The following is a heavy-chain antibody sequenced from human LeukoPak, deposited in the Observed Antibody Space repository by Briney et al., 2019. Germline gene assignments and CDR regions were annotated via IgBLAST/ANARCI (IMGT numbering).Heavy chain of an antibody. CDR2: MYHSGST. D-gene: IGHD2-15*01. CDR1: GYSISSGCY. J-gene: IGHJ4*02. V-gene: IGHV4-38-2*02. CDR3: ARVGSCSGGSCYYRLFDY. Sequence: SETLSLTCTVSGYSISSGCYWGWIRQPPGKGLQWIGHMYHSGSTYYNPSLKSRVSISVDTSKNQFSLKLSSVTAADTAVYYCARVGSCSGGSCYYRLFDYWGQGTLVTVST.